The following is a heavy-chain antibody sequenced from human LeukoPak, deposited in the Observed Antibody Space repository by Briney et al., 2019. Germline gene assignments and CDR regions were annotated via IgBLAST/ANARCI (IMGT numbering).Heavy chain of an antibody. V-gene: IGHV3-48*04. J-gene: IGHJ4*02. CDR1: GFTFSSYS. D-gene: IGHD3-22*01. Sequence: PGGSLRLSCAASGFTFSSYSMNWVRQAPGKGLEWVSYISSSSSARDYADSVKGRFTISRDNAKNSLYLQMNSLRADDTAVYYCARGGRSGYYDSSGWIYSRAIDYWGQGTLVTVSS. CDR2: ISSSSSAR. CDR3: ARGGRSGYYDSSGWIYSRAIDY.